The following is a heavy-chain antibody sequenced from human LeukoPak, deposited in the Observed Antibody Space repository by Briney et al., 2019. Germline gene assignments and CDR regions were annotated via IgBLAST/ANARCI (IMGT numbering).Heavy chain of an antibody. D-gene: IGHD3-10*01. V-gene: IGHV3-23*01. J-gene: IGHJ4*02. Sequence: PGGSLRLSCAASGFTFSSYGMHWVRQAPGKGLEWVSAISGSGGSTYYADSVKGRFTISRDNSKNTLYLQMNSLRAEDTAVYYCAKTWEGMVRGVFDYWGQGTLVTVSS. CDR3: AKTWEGMVRGVFDY. CDR1: GFTFSSYG. CDR2: ISGSGGST.